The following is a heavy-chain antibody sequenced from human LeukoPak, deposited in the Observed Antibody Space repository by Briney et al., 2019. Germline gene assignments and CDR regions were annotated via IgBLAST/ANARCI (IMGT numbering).Heavy chain of an antibody. CDR3: TTPPD. J-gene: IGHJ4*02. CDR1: GFTFSDAW. Sequence: GGSLRLSCAASGFTFSDAWMTWVRQAPGKGLEWVGRIQSKSAGGTTDYAAPVKGRFTIPRDDSKNMLYLQMNSLKAEDTAVYYCTTPPDWGQGTLVAVSS. V-gene: IGHV3-15*01. CDR2: IQSKSAGGTT.